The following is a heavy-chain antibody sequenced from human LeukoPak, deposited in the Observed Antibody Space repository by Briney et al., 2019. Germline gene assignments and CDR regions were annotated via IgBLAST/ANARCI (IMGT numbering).Heavy chain of an antibody. D-gene: IGHD2-2*01. CDR1: GGSMRNYY. V-gene: IGHV4-59*01. J-gene: IGHJ4*02. CDR3: ARGWASSRYYFDF. CDR2: TYDSGSS. Sequence: PSETLSLTCAVSGGSMRNYYWSWIRQPPGKGLEWIGYTYDSGSSSYNPSLRSRVSISIDTSKNQFSLNLSSVTAADTAVYYCARGWASSRYYFDFWGQGTLVTVSS.